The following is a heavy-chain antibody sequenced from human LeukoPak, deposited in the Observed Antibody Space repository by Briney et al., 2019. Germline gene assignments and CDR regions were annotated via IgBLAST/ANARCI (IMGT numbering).Heavy chain of an antibody. Sequence: GGSLRLSCAASGFTFSSYDMHWVRQATGKGLEWVSAIGTAGDTYYPGSVKGRFTISRENAKNSLYLQMNSLRAGDTAVYYCARGPRSYCSSTSCYLDYYYYMDVWGKGTTVTISS. CDR1: GFTFSSYD. CDR3: ARGPRSYCSSTSCYLDYYYYMDV. V-gene: IGHV3-13*01. D-gene: IGHD2-2*01. J-gene: IGHJ6*03. CDR2: IGTAGDT.